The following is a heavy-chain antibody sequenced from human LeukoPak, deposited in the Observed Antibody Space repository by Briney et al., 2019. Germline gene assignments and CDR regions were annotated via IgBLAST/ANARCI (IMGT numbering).Heavy chain of an antibody. Sequence: GGYLRLYCAASGFTFSSYSMNWVRQAPGKGLEWVSSISSSSSYIYYADSVKGRFTISRDNSKNTLYLQMNSLRAEDTAVYYCAKGTTRYSSSCFDYWGQGTLVTVSS. CDR2: ISSSSSYI. CDR3: AKGTTRYSSSCFDY. J-gene: IGHJ4*02. V-gene: IGHV3-21*01. CDR1: GFTFSSYS. D-gene: IGHD6-13*01.